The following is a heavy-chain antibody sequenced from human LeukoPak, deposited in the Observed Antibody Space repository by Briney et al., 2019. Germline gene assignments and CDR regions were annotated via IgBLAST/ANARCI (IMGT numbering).Heavy chain of an antibody. CDR3: ARNIAVAGRGDYMDV. Sequence: PSETLSLTCTVSGGSISSYYWSWIRQPPGKGLEWIGYIYYSGSTNYNPSLKSRVTISVDTSKNQFSLKLSSVTAADTAVYYCARNIAVAGRGDYMDVRGKGTTVTISS. D-gene: IGHD6-19*01. V-gene: IGHV4-59*08. CDR2: IYYSGST. CDR1: GGSISSYY. J-gene: IGHJ6*03.